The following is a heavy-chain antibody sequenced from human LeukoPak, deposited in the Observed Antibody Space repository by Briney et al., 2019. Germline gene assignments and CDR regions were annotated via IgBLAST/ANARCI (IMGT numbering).Heavy chain of an antibody. V-gene: IGHV3-7*01. CDR3: ARSVLLWFGEFSLYFDY. CDR1: GFTFSSYW. Sequence: GGSLRLSCAASGFTFSSYWMSWVRQAPGKGLEWVANIKQDGSEKYYVDSVKGRFTISRDNAKNSLYLQMNSLRAEDTAVYYCARSVLLWFGEFSLYFDYWGQGTLVTVSS. J-gene: IGHJ4*02. D-gene: IGHD3-10*01. CDR2: IKQDGSEK.